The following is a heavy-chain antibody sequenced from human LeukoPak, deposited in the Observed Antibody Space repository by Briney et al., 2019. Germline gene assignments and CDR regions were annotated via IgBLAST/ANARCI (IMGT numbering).Heavy chain of an antibody. Sequence: GGSLRLSCAASVFTYSTFWMNWVRQAPGKGREGVASINQDESEKYYVDSVKGRFTISRDNAKNSLYLQVNSLRAEDTALYFCVRGHVNTAMTGEFDYWGQGTLVTVSS. CDR1: VFTYSTFW. CDR2: INQDESEK. V-gene: IGHV3-7*01. J-gene: IGHJ4*02. D-gene: IGHD5-18*01. CDR3: VRGHVNTAMTGEFDY.